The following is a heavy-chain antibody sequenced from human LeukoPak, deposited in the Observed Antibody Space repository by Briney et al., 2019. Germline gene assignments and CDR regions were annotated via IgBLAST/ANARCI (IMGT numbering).Heavy chain of an antibody. Sequence: WGSLRLSCAASGVTFRSFAMHWVRQAPGKGLEWVAVISHDGSSKYYGDFVQRRIPISRHYFKIKQYREMDSQSAEYTYVSYCAERGGLPLWGRGTLLTVSS. V-gene: IGHV3-30*14. J-gene: IGHJ4*02. D-gene: IGHD3-16*01. CDR3: AERGGLPL. CDR1: GVTFRSFA. CDR2: ISHDGSSK.